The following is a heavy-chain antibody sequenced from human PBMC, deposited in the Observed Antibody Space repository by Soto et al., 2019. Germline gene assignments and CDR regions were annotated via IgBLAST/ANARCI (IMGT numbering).Heavy chain of an antibody. CDR2: IYYSGST. CDR1: GGSISSYY. J-gene: IGHJ4*02. CDR3: ARDLTDSYYDY. Sequence: QVQLQESGPGLVKPSETLSLTCTVSGGSISSYYWSWIRQPPGKGLEWIGYIYYSGSTNYNPSLKSRVTISVDTSKNQFSLKLSSATAADTAVYYCARDLTDSYYDYCGQGTLVTVSS. V-gene: IGHV4-59*01.